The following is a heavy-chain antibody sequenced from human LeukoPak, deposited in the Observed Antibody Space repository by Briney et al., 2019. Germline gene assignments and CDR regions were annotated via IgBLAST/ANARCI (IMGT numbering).Heavy chain of an antibody. J-gene: IGHJ4*02. Sequence: GGSLRLSCAASGFTVSGDYMSWVRQAPGKGLKYVSILYGATNTYYADSVKGRFTISRDSSKNTLYLQMNSLRAEDTAVYYCAKDLRSSADSKMGAADYWGQGTLVTVSS. CDR3: AKDLRSSADSKMGAADY. V-gene: IGHV3-53*05. D-gene: IGHD1-26*01. CDR2: LYGATNT. CDR1: GFTVSGDY.